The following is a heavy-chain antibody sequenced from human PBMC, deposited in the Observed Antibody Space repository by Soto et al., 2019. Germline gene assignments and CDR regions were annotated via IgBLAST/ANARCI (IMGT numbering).Heavy chain of an antibody. CDR1: GFSISYNY. D-gene: IGHD2-8*01. J-gene: IGHJ4*02. Sequence: GGSLRLSCEVSGFSISYNYMSWVRQAPGRGLEWVSMIYSGGDTYTADSVKGRFTISKDNSKNTVFLQMNSLRVEDTAMYYCASHYCSNGVCFFDSWGQGTPVTVSS. CDR3: ASHYCSNGVCFFDS. V-gene: IGHV3-66*01. CDR2: IYSGGDT.